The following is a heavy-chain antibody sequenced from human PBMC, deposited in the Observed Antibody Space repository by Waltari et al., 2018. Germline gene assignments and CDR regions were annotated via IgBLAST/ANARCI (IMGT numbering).Heavy chain of an antibody. Sequence: QVQLVQSGAEVTKPGSSVKVSCQASGGTFRSYALSWVRQAPGQGLEWMGGLIPILGTATYAQKFQGRVTITADESTSTAYMELSSRRSEDTAVYSCARARSPGHYYYYGMDVWGQGTTVTVSS. CDR2: LIPILGTA. J-gene: IGHJ6*02. CDR1: GGTFRSYA. CDR3: ARARSPGHYYYYGMDV. V-gene: IGHV1-69*13.